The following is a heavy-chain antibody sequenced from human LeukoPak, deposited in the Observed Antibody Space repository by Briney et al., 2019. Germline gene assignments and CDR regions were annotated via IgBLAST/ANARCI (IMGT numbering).Heavy chain of an antibody. CDR3: ARIGNYYDSSGYYDSRDY. CDR1: GGTFSSYA. Sequence: GSSVKVSCKASGGTFSSYAISWVRQAPGQGLEWMGRIIPILGIANYAQKFQGRVTMTRDTSISTAYMELSRLRSDDTAVYYCARIGNYYDSSGYYDSRDYWGQGTLVTVSS. J-gene: IGHJ4*02. CDR2: IIPILGIA. D-gene: IGHD3-22*01. V-gene: IGHV1-69*04.